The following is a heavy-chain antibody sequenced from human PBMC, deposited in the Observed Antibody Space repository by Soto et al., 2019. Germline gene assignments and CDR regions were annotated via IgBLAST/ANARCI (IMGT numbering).Heavy chain of an antibody. Sequence: QLVQSGAEVKKPGASVKVSCKASGYTFTNYDITWVRQAPGQGLEWMGWISVYNGNTKYAQNLQGRVTMTTEMSSTTAYMELRSLTSDDTGMYYCARESSADSWGQGTLVTVSS. CDR1: GYTFTNYD. J-gene: IGHJ4*02. D-gene: IGHD3-10*01. V-gene: IGHV1-18*01. CDR3: ARESSADS. CDR2: ISVYNGNT.